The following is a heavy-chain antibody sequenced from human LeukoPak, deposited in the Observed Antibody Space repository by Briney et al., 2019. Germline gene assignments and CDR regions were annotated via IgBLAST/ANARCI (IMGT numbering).Heavy chain of an antibody. V-gene: IGHV3-48*01. CDR3: ARDSSEWLALDY. J-gene: IGHJ4*02. CDR2: ITSSSHMT. D-gene: IGHD6-19*01. CDR1: GFTFSSYN. Sequence: PGGSLRLSCAGSGFTFSSYNMNWVRQAPGKGLEWVSYITSSSHMTYYADSVKGRFTISRDNAKKSLYLQMNSLRAEDTAVYYCARDSSEWLALDYWGQGTLVTVSS.